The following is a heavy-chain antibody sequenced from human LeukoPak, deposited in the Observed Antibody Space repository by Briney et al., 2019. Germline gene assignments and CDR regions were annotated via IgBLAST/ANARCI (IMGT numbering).Heavy chain of an antibody. D-gene: IGHD3-16*01. V-gene: IGHV1-18*01. J-gene: IGHJ6*03. CDR2: ISAYNGNT. CDR1: GYTFTSYG. CDR3: ARGARYMITFGGVSYYMDV. Sequence: ASVKVSCKASGYTFTSYGISWVRQAPGQGLEWMGWISAYNGNTNYAQKLQGRVTMTTDTSTSTAYMGLRSLRSDDTAVYYCARGARYMITFGGVSYYMDVWGKGTTVTVSS.